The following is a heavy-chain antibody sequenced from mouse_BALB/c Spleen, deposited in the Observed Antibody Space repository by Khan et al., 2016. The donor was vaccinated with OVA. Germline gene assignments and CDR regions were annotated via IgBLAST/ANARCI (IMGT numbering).Heavy chain of an antibody. CDR3: ARGGAAFYRNDGGAMDS. CDR1: GYTFTTAG. J-gene: IGHJ4*01. Sequence: QIQLVLSGPELKKPGETVRISCKASGYTFTTAGMQWVQKMPGKGLKWIGWINTHSGVPKYAEDFKGRFVFSLETSASTAYLQITNLKNEDTATYFCARGGAAFYRNDGGAMDSWGQGTSGTVSS. V-gene: IGHV9-4*02. CDR2: INTHSGVP. D-gene: IGHD2-14*01.